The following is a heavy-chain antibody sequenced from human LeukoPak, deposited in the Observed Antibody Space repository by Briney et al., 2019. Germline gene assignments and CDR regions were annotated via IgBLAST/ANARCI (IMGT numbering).Heavy chain of an antibody. V-gene: IGHV3-30*18. J-gene: IGHJ5*02. CDR3: AKDLSGTTPFDP. Sequence: GGSLRLSCAASGFTFSSYGMHWVRQAPGKGLEWVAVISYDGSNKYYADSVKGRFTISRDNSKNTLYLQMNSLRAEDTAVYYCAKDLSGTTPFDPWGQGTLVTVSS. CDR2: ISYDGSNK. CDR1: GFTFSSYG. D-gene: IGHD1-1*01.